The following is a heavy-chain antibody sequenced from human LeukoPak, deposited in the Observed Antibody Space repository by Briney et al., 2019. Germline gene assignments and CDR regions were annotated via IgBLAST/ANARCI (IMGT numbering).Heavy chain of an antibody. V-gene: IGHV3-30*02. CDR3: AKDSRGSYYSWYFDL. CDR1: GFTFSSYG. Sequence: GGSLRLSCAASGFTFSSYGMHWVRQAPGKGLEWVAFILYDETNKYYADSVKGRFTISRDNSRHTLHLQMNSLRAEDTAVYYCAKDSRGSYYSWYFDLWGRGTLVTVSS. J-gene: IGHJ2*01. D-gene: IGHD3-10*01. CDR2: ILYDETNK.